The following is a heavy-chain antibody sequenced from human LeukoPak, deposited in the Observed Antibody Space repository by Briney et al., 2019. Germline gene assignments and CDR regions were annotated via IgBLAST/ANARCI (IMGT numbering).Heavy chain of an antibody. Sequence: SETLSLTCTVSGVSITSHYWSWIRQPPGKELEWIGFIYYSGSTNYNPSLKSRVTISVDTSKNQFSLKLTSVTAADTAVYYCARHRIAVAGSYFDYWGQGTLVTVSS. V-gene: IGHV4-59*08. CDR2: IYYSGST. D-gene: IGHD6-19*01. J-gene: IGHJ4*02. CDR1: GVSITSHY. CDR3: ARHRIAVAGSYFDY.